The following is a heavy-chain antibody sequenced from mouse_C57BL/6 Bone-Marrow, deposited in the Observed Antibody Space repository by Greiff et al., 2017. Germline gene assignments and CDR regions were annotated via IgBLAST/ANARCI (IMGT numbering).Heavy chain of an antibody. Sequence: VQLQQPGAELVKPGASVKMSCKASGYTFTSYWITWVKQRPGQGLEWIGDIYPGSGSTNYNEKFKSKATLTVDTSSSTAYMQLSSLTSEDSAVYYCSREFFYYYGTQPFAYWGQGTLVTVSA. CDR3: SREFFYYYGTQPFAY. J-gene: IGHJ3*01. CDR1: GYTFTSYW. V-gene: IGHV1-55*01. D-gene: IGHD1-1*01. CDR2: IYPGSGST.